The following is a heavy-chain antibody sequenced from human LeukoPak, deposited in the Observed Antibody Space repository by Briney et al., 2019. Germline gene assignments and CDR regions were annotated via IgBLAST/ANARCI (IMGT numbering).Heavy chain of an antibody. CDR1: GGSISSYY. J-gene: IGHJ6*03. D-gene: IGHD2-2*01. Sequence: SETLSLTCTVSGGSISSYYWSWIRQPPGKGLEWIGEINHSGSTNYNPSLKSRVTVSVDTSKNQFSLKLTSVTAADTAAYCCARENIVVVPAVWIDYYYYMDVWGKGTTVTVSS. V-gene: IGHV4-34*01. CDR2: INHSGST. CDR3: ARENIVVVPAVWIDYYYYMDV.